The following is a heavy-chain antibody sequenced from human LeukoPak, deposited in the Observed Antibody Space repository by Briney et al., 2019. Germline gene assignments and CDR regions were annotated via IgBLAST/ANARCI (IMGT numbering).Heavy chain of an antibody. D-gene: IGHD3-16*02. V-gene: IGHV4-34*01. Sequence: SETLSLTCAVYDGSFTGYYWSWIRQPPQKGLEWIGYINHNTVTNYNPSLKSRVIISLDTARNQFSLKLSSVSAADTALYYCARGRDVKYYDYDWGKDRYSHVFDMWGRGTTVIVSS. CDR3: ARGRDVKYYDYDWGKDRYSHVFDM. J-gene: IGHJ3*02. CDR1: DGSFTGYY. CDR2: INHNTVT.